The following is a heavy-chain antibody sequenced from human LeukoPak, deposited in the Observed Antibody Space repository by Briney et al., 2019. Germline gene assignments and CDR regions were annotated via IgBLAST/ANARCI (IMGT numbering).Heavy chain of an antibody. V-gene: IGHV1-69*13. CDR3: ARAGRDVATIKAGFDY. CDR2: IIPIFGTA. J-gene: IGHJ4*02. Sequence: ASVKVSCKASGYSFSNYGISWVRQAPGQGLEWMGGIIPIFGTANYAQKFQGRVTITADESTSTAYMELSSLRPEDTAVYYCARAGRDVATIKAGFDYWGQGTLVTVSS. CDR1: GYSFSNYG. D-gene: IGHD5-12*01.